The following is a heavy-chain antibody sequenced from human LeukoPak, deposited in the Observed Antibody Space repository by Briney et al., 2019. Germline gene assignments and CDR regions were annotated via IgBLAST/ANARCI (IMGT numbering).Heavy chain of an antibody. CDR2: TYYRSKWSN. CDR3: ARAPIGGWYFDL. D-gene: IGHD2-15*01. V-gene: IGHV6-1*01. J-gene: IGHJ2*01. CDR1: GDSVSSNSAA. Sequence: SQTLSLTCAISGDSVSSNSAAWNWIRQSPSRGLEWLGRTYYRSKWSNVYAVSVKSRITINPDTSQNQFSLQLNSLTPEDTAVYYCARAPIGGWYFDLWGRGTLVTVSS.